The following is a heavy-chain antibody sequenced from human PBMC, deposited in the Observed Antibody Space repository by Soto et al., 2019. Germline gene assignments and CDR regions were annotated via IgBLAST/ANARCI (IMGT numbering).Heavy chain of an antibody. J-gene: IGHJ4*02. CDR1: GGTFSSYA. CDR3: AREGGDSIAARPYYFDY. CDR2: IIPIFGTA. V-gene: IGHV1-69*01. D-gene: IGHD6-6*01. Sequence: QVQLVQSGAEVKKPGSSVKVSCKASGGTFSSYAISWVRQAPGQGLEWMGGIIPIFGTANYAQKFQGRVTITADESTSTAYMELSSLRSEDTAVYYCAREGGDSIAARPYYFDYWGQGTLVTVSS.